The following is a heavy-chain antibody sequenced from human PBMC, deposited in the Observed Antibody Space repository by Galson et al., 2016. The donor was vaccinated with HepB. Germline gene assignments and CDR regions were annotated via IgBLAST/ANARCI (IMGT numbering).Heavy chain of an antibody. Sequence: SLRLSCAASGVTVSTNYMTWVRQAPGKGLEWVSVIQTGGTTYYPDSVQGRFTISRDNSQNTLYLQMNGLRAEDTAVYYCARALRWRFDYWGQGTRVTVPS. CDR2: IQTGGTT. D-gene: IGHD4-23*01. V-gene: IGHV3-53*01. J-gene: IGHJ4*02. CDR1: GVTVSTNY. CDR3: ARALRWRFDY.